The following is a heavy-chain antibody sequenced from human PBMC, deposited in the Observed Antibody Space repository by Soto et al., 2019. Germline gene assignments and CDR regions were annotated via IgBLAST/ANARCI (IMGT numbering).Heavy chain of an antibody. CDR1: GGTFSSYT. Sequence: GASVKVSCKASGGTFSSYTISWVRQAPGQGLEWMGRIIPILGIANYAQKFQGRVTITADKSTSTAYMELSSLRSEDTAVYYCAGGADLYFILVSVWGQGTLVTVSS. CDR2: IIPILGIA. J-gene: IGHJ4*02. CDR3: AGGADLYFILVSV. D-gene: IGHD2-21*01. V-gene: IGHV1-69*02.